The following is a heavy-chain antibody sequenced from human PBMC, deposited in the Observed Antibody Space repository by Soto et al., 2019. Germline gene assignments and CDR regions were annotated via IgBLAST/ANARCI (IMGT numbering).Heavy chain of an antibody. CDR1: GVTFTSYA. CDR3: EKARGTIVATTVDY. CDR2: ISGTGGST. Sequence: GGSLRLSCAASGVTFTSYAMSWVRQAPGKGLEWVSVISGTGGSTHYADSVKGRFTISRDNSKNTLYLQMNSLRAEDTAVYYCEKARGTIVATTVDYWGQGIPVTVSS. D-gene: IGHD5-12*01. J-gene: IGHJ4*02. V-gene: IGHV3-23*01.